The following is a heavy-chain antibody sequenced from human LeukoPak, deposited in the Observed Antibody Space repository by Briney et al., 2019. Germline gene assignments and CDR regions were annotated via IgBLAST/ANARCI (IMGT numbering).Heavy chain of an antibody. CDR2: IYTSGST. J-gene: IGHJ4*02. CDR1: GGSISSGSYY. CDR3: ARSSGNGYRVFDY. D-gene: IGHD5-24*01. V-gene: IGHV4-61*09. Sequence: SETLSLTCTVSGGSISSGSYYWSWIRQPAGKGLEWIGHIYTSGSTNYNPSLKSRVTISVDTSKNQFSLKLSSVSAADTAVYYCARSSGNGYRVFDYWGQGTLVTVSS.